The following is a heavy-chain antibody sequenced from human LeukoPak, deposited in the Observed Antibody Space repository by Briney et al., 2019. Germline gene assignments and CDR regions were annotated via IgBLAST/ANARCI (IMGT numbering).Heavy chain of an antibody. CDR3: TKTFVTADC. D-gene: IGHD2-21*02. J-gene: IGHJ4*02. CDR2: VFYSGST. Sequence: SETLSLTCTVSGGSISSHYWSWIRQPPGKGLEWIGYVFYSGSTNYNPSLKSRVTMSVDSSKNQLSLRLSSVTAADTAVYYCTKTFVTADCWGQGTLVTVSS. V-gene: IGHV4-59*08. CDR1: GGSISSHY.